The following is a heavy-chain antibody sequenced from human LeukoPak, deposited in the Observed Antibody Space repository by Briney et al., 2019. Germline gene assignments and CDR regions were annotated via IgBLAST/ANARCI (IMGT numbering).Heavy chain of an antibody. CDR1: GFTFSTYS. J-gene: IGHJ4*02. V-gene: IGHV3-21*04. D-gene: IGHD1-1*01. CDR2: ISSSSGYI. Sequence: PGGSLRLSCVASGFTFSTYSMNWVRQAPGKGREWVSSISSSSGYIYYADSVKGRFTISRDNAKNSLSLQKNNLSVDDTAVYYCVRARFTTFVYYWGQGTLVTVSS. CDR3: VRARFTTFVYY.